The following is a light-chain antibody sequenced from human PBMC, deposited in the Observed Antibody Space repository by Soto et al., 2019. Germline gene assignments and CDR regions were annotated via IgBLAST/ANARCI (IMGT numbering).Light chain of an antibody. CDR3: QHCNSYSEA. CDR2: WSS. V-gene: IGKV4-1*01. Sequence: DIVMTQSPDSLAVSLGENATINCKSSQIVAYTSNKKTYVAWYQQKAGQPPKLLLYWSSTRASGVPDRFSGSGSGTDFTLTISSLQAEDVAVYYCQHCNSYSEAFGQGTKVDIK. CDR1: QIVAYTSNKKTY. J-gene: IGKJ1*01.